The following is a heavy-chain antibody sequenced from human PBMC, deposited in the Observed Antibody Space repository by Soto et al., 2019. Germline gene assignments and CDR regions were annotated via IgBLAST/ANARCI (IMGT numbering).Heavy chain of an antibody. CDR3: EREAVGWTCGGSPWESVGGAGMDA. V-gene: IGHV3-30-3*01. J-gene: IGHJ6*02. D-gene: IGHD3-16*01. Sequence: PGGSLRLSSAASGFTFSSYAMHWVRQAPGKGLEWVAVISSDGSNKYYADSVKGRFTISRDNSKNTLYLQMNSLRAEDTAVYYCEREAVGWTCGGSPWESVGGAGMDAWGHGTTVTVSS. CDR2: ISSDGSNK. CDR1: GFTFSSYA.